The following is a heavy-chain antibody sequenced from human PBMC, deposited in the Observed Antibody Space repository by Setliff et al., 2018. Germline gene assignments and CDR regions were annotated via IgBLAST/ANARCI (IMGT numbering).Heavy chain of an antibody. CDR1: GGSISSSNYH. D-gene: IGHD3-3*01. Sequence: SETLSLTCTVSGGSISSSNYHWGWIRQPPGKGLEWIGSIYYSGSTYYNPSLTSRVTMSVDTSKNQFSLKLSSVSAADTAVYYCASHPRVTIFGVVAFDYWGQGILVTVSS. V-gene: IGHV4-39*01. CDR3: ASHPRVTIFGVVAFDY. J-gene: IGHJ4*02. CDR2: IYYSGST.